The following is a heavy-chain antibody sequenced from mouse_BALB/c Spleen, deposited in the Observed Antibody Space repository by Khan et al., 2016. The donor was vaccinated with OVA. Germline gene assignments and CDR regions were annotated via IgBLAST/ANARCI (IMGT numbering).Heavy chain of an antibody. Sequence: EVQLVESGPELVKPGASVKISCKASGYTFTDYNMHWVKQSHGKSLEWIGYIYPYNGGTGYNQKFKSKATLTVDNSSSTAYMKLRSLTSEDSAVYYCAREGNYYGYAMDYWGQGTSVTVSS. V-gene: IGHV1S29*02. J-gene: IGHJ4*01. CDR2: IYPYNGGT. D-gene: IGHD2-1*01. CDR3: AREGNYYGYAMDY. CDR1: GYTFTDYN.